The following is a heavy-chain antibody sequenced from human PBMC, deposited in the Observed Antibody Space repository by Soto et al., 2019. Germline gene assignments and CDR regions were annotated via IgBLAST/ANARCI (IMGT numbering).Heavy chain of an antibody. Sequence: PSEALSLTCTVSGGSISSYYWSLIRQPPGKGLEWIGYIYYSGSTNYNPSLKSRVTISVDTSKNQFSLKLSSVTAADTDVYYCARVWGGAFDIWGQGTMVTVSS. CDR1: GGSISSYY. CDR2: IYYSGST. V-gene: IGHV4-59*01. D-gene: IGHD3-10*01. J-gene: IGHJ3*02. CDR3: ARVWGGAFDI.